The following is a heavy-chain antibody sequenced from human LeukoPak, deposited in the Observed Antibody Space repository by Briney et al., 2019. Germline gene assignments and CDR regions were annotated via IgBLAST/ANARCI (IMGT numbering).Heavy chain of an antibody. V-gene: IGHV1-69*13. CDR3: ARDRIVATTDYYYYYGMDV. D-gene: IGHD5-12*01. J-gene: IGHJ6*02. Sequence: SVTVSCKASGGTFSSYAISWVRQAPGQGLEWMGGIIPIFGTANYAQKFQGRVTITADESTSTAYMELSSLRSEGTAVYYCARDRIVATTDYYYYYGMDVWGQGTTVTVSS. CDR1: GGTFSSYA. CDR2: IIPIFGTA.